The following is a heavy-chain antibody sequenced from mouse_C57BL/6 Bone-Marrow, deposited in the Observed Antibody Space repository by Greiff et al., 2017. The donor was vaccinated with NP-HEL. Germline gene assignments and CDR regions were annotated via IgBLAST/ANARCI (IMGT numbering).Heavy chain of an antibody. CDR3: ARSHYYGSSYASAY. D-gene: IGHD1-1*01. Sequence: VQVVESGAELVRPGTSVKVSCKASGYAFTNYLIEWVKQRPGQGLEWIGVINPGSGGTNYNEKFKGKATLTADKSSSTAYMQLSSLTSEDSAVYFCARSHYYGSSYASAYWGQGTLVTVSA. V-gene: IGHV1-54*01. CDR1: GYAFTNYL. CDR2: INPGSGGT. J-gene: IGHJ3*01.